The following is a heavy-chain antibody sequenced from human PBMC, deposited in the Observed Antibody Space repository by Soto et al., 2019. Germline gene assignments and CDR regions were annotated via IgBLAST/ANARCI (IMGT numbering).Heavy chain of an antibody. Sequence: QVQLQQWGAGLLKPSETLSLTCAVYGGSLSGYYWSWIRQPPGKGLEWIGEINHSGSTKYNPSLKSRVTISVDTSKNQFSLKLNSVTAADTALYYCARHSSLARYFDYWGQGTLVTVSS. CDR3: ARHSSLARYFDY. CDR1: GGSLSGYY. CDR2: INHSGST. D-gene: IGHD3-9*01. J-gene: IGHJ4*02. V-gene: IGHV4-34*01.